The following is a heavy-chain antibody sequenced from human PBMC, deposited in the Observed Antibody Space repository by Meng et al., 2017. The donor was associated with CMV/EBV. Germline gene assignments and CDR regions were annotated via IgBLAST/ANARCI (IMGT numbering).Heavy chain of an antibody. J-gene: IGHJ4*02. D-gene: IGHD6-19*01. Sequence: VQVVQSGDEVKKPGASVKVSWKASGYTVTDYYIHWLRQAPGQWIEWMGWLNPPDAPHYAHNFPGRVTMTRDMSINTVYMELSRLTSDDTAVYYCARSSGWSRFDYWGQGTLVTVSS. CDR3: ARSSGWSRFDY. CDR1: GYTVTDYY. CDR2: LNPPDAP. V-gene: IGHV1-2*07.